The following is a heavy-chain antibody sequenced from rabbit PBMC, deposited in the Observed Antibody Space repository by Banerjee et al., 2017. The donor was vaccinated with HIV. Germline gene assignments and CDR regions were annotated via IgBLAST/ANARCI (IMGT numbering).Heavy chain of an antibody. CDR1: GFSFSSSYW. CDR2: IDGGVSGNT. D-gene: IGHD1-1*01. CDR3: ARRYSGSSVYEDFGL. V-gene: IGHV1S45*01. J-gene: IGHJ6*01. Sequence: QEQLEESGGDLVKPEGSLTLTCTASGFSFSSSYWMSWVRQAPGKGLEWIACIDGGVSGNTYYANWAKGRFTISKTSSTTVTLQMTSLTAADTATYFCARRYSGSSVYEDFGLWGPGTLVTVS.